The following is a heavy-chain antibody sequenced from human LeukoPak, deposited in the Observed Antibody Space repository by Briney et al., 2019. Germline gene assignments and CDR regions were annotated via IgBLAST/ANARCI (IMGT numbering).Heavy chain of an antibody. Sequence: ASVKVSCKASGYTFTAYHIHWVRQGPGQGLERMGYISDRGTPKTAQKFQDRITVTRDTSITTAYMELNRLKSDDSAVYYCARVHMGDYGMDVWGQGTTVTVSS. CDR1: GYTFTAYH. CDR3: ARVHMGDYGMDV. V-gene: IGHV1-2*02. J-gene: IGHJ6*02. CDR2: ISDRGTP.